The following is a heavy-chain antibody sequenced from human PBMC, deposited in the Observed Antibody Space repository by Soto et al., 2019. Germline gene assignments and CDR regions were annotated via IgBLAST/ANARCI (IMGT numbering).Heavy chain of an antibody. CDR3: ARDLYFWSRF. CDR2: IKSKTDGGTT. V-gene: IGHV3-15*07. Sequence: PGGSLRLSCAASGFTFSNAWINWVRQAPGKGLEWVGRIKSKTDGGTTDFAAPVKGRFAISRDDSKNMVYLQMNSLKTEDTAVYYCARDLYFWSRFWGPGTLVTVSS. D-gene: IGHD3-3*01. J-gene: IGHJ4*02. CDR1: GFTFSNAW.